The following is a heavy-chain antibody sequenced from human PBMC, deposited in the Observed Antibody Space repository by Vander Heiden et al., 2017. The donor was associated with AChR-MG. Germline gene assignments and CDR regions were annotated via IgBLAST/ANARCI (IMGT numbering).Heavy chain of an antibody. CDR1: GFTFSSYA. J-gene: IGHJ4*02. CDR2: ISGSGGST. D-gene: IGHD6-13*01. Sequence: EVQLLESGGGLVQPGGSLRLSCAASGFTFSSYAMSWVRQAPGKGLEWVSAISGSGGSTYYADSVKGRFTISRDNSKNTLYLQMNSLRAEDTAVYYCAFRGSIAAAGMLSSVDYWGQGTLVTVSS. CDR3: AFRGSIAAAGMLSSVDY. V-gene: IGHV3-23*01.